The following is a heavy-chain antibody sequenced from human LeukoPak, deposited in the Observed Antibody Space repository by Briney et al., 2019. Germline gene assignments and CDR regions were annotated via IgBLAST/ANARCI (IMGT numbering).Heavy chain of an antibody. D-gene: IGHD1-7*01. CDR2: INPNSGGT. Sequence: ASVKVSCKASGYTFTGYYMHWVRQAPGQGLEWMGWINPNSGGTNYAQKFQGRVTMTSDTSISTAYMELSSLRSDDTAVYYCARGPKAGLNYGWFDTLGQGTLGTVSS. CDR1: GYTFTGYY. V-gene: IGHV1-2*02. CDR3: ARGPKAGLNYGWFDT. J-gene: IGHJ5*02.